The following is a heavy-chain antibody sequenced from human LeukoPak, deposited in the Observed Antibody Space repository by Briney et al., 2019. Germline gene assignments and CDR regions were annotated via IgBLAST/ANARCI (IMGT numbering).Heavy chain of an antibody. CDR3: SQEGGSHY. D-gene: IGHD5-12*01. J-gene: IGHJ4*02. CDR1: GFTFSSYG. CDR2: IRSDGSDK. Sequence: PGGSLRLSCAASGFTFSSYGMHWVRQAPGKGLEWLAFIRSDGSDKYYADSVKRRFTISRDNSKNTLYLQMNSLRAEDTAVYYCSQEGGSHYCGQGTLVTVSS. V-gene: IGHV3-30*02.